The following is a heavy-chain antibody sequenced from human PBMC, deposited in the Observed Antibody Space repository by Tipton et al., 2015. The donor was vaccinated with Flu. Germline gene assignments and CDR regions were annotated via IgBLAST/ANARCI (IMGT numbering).Heavy chain of an antibody. CDR2: IYTNTNT. CDR1: GDSISRGSNY. J-gene: IGHJ3*02. Sequence: TLSLTCTVSGDSISRGSNYYNWVRQPAGEGLEWIGRIYTNTNTNYNASLKSRVTISIDRSKNQFSLTLTSVTAADAAMYYCARGDYGDYDHEADAFDIWGQVTLVSVSA. V-gene: IGHV4-61*02. D-gene: IGHD4-17*01. CDR3: ARGDYGDYDHEADAFDI.